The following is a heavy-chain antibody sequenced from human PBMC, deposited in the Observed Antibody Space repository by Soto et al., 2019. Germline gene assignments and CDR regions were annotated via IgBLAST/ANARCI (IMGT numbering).Heavy chain of an antibody. CDR1: GGSISSSSYC. V-gene: IGHV4-39*07. D-gene: IGHD3-3*01. CDR2: IYYSGST. CDR3: AKESDFWSGKGKLLDY. J-gene: IGHJ4*02. Sequence: ASETLSLTCTVSGGSISSSSYCWGWIRQPPGKGLEWIGSIYYSGSTYYNPSLKSRVTISVDTSKNQFSLKLSSVTAEDTAVYYCAKESDFWSGKGKLLDYWGQGTLVTVSS.